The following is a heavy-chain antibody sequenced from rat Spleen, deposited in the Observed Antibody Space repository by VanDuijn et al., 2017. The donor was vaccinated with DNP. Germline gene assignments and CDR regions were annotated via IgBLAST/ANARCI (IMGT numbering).Heavy chain of an antibody. CDR1: GFTFSDYY. J-gene: IGHJ1*01. Sequence: EVQLVETGGGLVQPGRSLKLSCAASGFTFSDYYMAWVRQAPTKGLEWVASISYDGGSTYYRDSVKGRFTISRDNAKTTLYLQMDSLRSEDTATYYCARHNYSYSPHWFFDFWGPGTMVTVSS. CDR3: ARHNYSYSPHWFFDF. CDR2: ISYDGGST. V-gene: IGHV5-7*01. D-gene: IGHD1-2*01.